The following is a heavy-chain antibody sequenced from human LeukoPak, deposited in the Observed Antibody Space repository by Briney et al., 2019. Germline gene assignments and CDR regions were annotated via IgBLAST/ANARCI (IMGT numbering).Heavy chain of an antibody. CDR2: ISSSSSYI. CDR1: GFTFSSYA. V-gene: IGHV3-21*01. D-gene: IGHD2-21*02. CDR3: ARGLLHAGDAFDI. Sequence: GGSLRLSCAASGFTFSSYAMSWVRQAPGKGLEWVSSISSSSSYIYYADSVKGRFTISRDNAKNSLYLQMNSLRAEDTAVYYCARGLLHAGDAFDIWGQGTMVTVSS. J-gene: IGHJ3*02.